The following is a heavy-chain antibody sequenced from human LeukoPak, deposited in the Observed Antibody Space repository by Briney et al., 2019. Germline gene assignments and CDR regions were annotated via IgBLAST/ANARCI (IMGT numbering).Heavy chain of an antibody. CDR3: LGRAGGCYHEGYLDY. Sequence: GGSLRLSCAASGFTFSSYSMNWVRQAPGKGLEWVSSISSSSSYIYYADSVKGRFTISRDNAKNSLYLQMNSLRAEDTAAYYCLGRAGGCYHEGYLDYCGQGTLVTVSS. J-gene: IGHJ4*02. CDR2: ISSSSSYI. D-gene: IGHD3-10*01. V-gene: IGHV3-21*01. CDR1: GFTFSSYS.